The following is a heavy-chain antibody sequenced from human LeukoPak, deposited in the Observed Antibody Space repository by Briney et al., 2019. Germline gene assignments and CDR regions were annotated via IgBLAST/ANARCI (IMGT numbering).Heavy chain of an antibody. CDR3: AKAPNTIFGVVIIFDY. CDR1: GFTFSSYA. D-gene: IGHD3-3*01. V-gene: IGHV3-23*01. CDR2: ISGSGGST. Sequence: GGSLRLSCAASGFTFSSYAMSWVRQAPGKGLEWVSAISGSGGSTYYADSVKGRFTISRDNSKNTLYLQMNSLRAEDTAVYYCAKAPNTIFGVVIIFDYWGQGTLVTVSS. J-gene: IGHJ4*02.